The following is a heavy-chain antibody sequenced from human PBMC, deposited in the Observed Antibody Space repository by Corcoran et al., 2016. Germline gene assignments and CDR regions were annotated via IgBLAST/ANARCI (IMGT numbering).Heavy chain of an antibody. J-gene: IGHJ6*02. CDR1: GFTFSRYS. Sequence: EVQLVESGGGLVKPGGSLRLSCAASGFTFSRYSMNWFRQAPGKGLEWVSSISSSSSYLYYADSVKGRFTISRDNAKNSLYLQMNSLRAEDTAVYYCARGQSNIVVVPAAMERRYYYYGMDVWGQGTTVTVSS. CDR2: ISSSSSYL. CDR3: ARGQSNIVVVPAAMERRYYYYGMDV. V-gene: IGHV3-21*01. D-gene: IGHD2-2*01.